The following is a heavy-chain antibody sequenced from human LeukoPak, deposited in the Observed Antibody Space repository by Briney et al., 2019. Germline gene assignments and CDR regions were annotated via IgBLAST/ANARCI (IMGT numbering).Heavy chain of an antibody. V-gene: IGHV1-8*01. D-gene: IGHD3-22*01. CDR3: ARGGGGYYYVGAYYYMDV. J-gene: IGHJ6*03. CDR1: GYTFTSYD. Sequence: ASVKVSCKASGYTFTSYDINWVRQATGQGLEWMGWMNPNSGNTGYAQKFQGRVTMTRNTSISTAYMELSSLRSEDTAVYYCARGGGGYYYVGAYYYMDVWGKGTTVTISS. CDR2: MNPNSGNT.